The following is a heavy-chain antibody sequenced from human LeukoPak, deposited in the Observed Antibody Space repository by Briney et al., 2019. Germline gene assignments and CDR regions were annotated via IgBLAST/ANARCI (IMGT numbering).Heavy chain of an antibody. J-gene: IGHJ4*02. CDR3: AKDRRGSSWFDY. CDR1: GFTFVDYG. CDR2: INYNGAIT. V-gene: IGHV3-20*04. Sequence: GGSLRLSCATSGFTFVDYGLSWVRRAPGEGLEWLCAINYNGAITDYADSVKGRFTISRDNAKNSLYLRMDSLRAEDTAVYYCAKDRRGSSWFDYWGQGTLVTVSS. D-gene: IGHD6-13*01.